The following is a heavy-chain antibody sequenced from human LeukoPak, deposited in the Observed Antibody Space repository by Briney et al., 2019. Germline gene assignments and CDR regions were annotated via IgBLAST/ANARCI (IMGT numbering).Heavy chain of an antibody. Sequence: PGGSLRLSCAASGFTFSTYWMSWVRQAPGKGLEWVSVIYSGGSTYYADSVKGRFTISRDNSKNTLYLQMNSLRAEDTAVYYCARDLAVTAFDIWGQGTMVTVSS. J-gene: IGHJ3*02. D-gene: IGHD4-23*01. CDR1: GFTFSTYW. V-gene: IGHV3-53*01. CDR3: ARDLAVTAFDI. CDR2: IYSGGST.